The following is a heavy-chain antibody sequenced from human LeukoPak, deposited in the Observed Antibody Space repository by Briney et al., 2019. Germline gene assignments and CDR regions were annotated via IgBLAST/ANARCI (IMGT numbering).Heavy chain of an antibody. Sequence: GGSLRLSCAASGFTFSSNWMHWVRQAPGKGLVWVSRINEDGSTTDYADSVKGRSTIFRDNAKNTLYLQMNSLRAEDTAVYYCVRDLGGRSGHWGQGTLVTVSS. CDR2: INEDGSTT. CDR3: VRDLGGRSGH. CDR1: GFTFSSNW. J-gene: IGHJ4*02. D-gene: IGHD1-26*01. V-gene: IGHV3-74*01.